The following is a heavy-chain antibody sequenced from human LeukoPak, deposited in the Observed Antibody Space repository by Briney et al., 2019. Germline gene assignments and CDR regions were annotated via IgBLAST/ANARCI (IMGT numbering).Heavy chain of an antibody. CDR2: INWNGGST. CDR3: ARGPTYYYGSGSYYFDY. D-gene: IGHD3-10*01. J-gene: IGHJ4*02. CDR1: GFTFDDYG. Sequence: GGSLRLSCAASGFTFDDYGMSWVRQAPGKGLEWVSGINWNGGSTGYADSVKGRFTISRDNAKNSLYLQMNSLRAEDTALYYCARGPTYYYGSGSYYFDYWGQGTLVTVSS. V-gene: IGHV3-20*04.